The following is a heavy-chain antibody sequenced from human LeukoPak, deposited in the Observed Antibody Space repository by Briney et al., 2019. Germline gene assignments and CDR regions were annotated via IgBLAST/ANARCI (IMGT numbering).Heavy chain of an antibody. CDR1: GSLLTSNA. D-gene: IGHD2-15*01. Sequence: SGGSLNLPFPAPGSLLTSNALSWFRNPQGKGLKWAAAISNGKTYYADSVRGRFAISRDDSTNTVYLHMNSLRDEDTALYHCVREAGYCAPVCVKTNWFDPWGQGTLVTVSS. V-gene: IGHV3-23*01. CDR3: VREAGYCAPVCVKTNWFDP. J-gene: IGHJ5*02. CDR2: ISNGKT.